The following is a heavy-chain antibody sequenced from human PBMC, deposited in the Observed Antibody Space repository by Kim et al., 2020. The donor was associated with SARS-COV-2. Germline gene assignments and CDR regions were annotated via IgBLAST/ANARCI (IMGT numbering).Heavy chain of an antibody. V-gene: IGHV1-69*01. CDR2: A. CDR3: AREGGGNSFQH. J-gene: IGHJ1*01. Sequence: ANYAQKFQGRVTITAGESTSTAYMELNSLRSEDTAVYYCAREGGGNSFQHWGQGTLVTVSS. D-gene: IGHD2-21*02.